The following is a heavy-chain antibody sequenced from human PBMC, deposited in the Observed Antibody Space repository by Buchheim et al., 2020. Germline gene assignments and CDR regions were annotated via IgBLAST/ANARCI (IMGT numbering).Heavy chain of an antibody. CDR2: INPEGSSI. D-gene: IGHD1-26*01. V-gene: IGHV3-74*01. CDR1: GFTFSTYW. J-gene: IGHJ3*02. Sequence: EVQLEESGGGLVEPGGSLRLSCAASGFTFSTYWMHWVRQAPEKGLVWVSRINPEGSSISYADSVKGRFTISRDNAKNTLYLQMNSLRGEDTAVYYCARGGREPFDIWGQGT. CDR3: ARGGREPFDI.